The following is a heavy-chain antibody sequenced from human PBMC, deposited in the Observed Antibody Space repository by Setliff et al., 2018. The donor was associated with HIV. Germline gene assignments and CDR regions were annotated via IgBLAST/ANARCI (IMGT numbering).Heavy chain of an antibody. CDR3: ATQLRRGYSYGSLFDY. Sequence: QSGGSLRLSCAASGFTVSSNYMSWVRQAPGKGLEWVSVIYGGGSTNYADSVKGRFTISTDNSKNTLYLQMNSLRAEDTAVYYCATQLRRGYSYGSLFDYWGQGTLVTVSS. CDR2: IYGGGST. D-gene: IGHD5-18*01. J-gene: IGHJ4*02. V-gene: IGHV3-66*01. CDR1: GFTVSSNY.